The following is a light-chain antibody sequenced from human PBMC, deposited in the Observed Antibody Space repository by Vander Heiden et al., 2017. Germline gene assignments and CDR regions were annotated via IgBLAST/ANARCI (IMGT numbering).Light chain of an antibody. J-gene: IGLJ2*01. Sequence: LVVTQSPSASASLAAPVKLTCTRNSRQDKYAIAWHQQQPEKGPRYLMKVNRDGSHSKGDGSPDRFSGSSSGAERYLISSSLQSEDEADYYCQTWGSGIVVFGGGTKLTVL. V-gene: IGLV4-69*01. CDR2: VNRDGSH. CDR3: QTWGSGIVV. CDR1: SRQDKYA.